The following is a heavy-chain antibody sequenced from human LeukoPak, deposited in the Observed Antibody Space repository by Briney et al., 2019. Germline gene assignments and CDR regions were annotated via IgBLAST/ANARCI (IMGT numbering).Heavy chain of an antibody. Sequence: GGSLRLSCAASGFTFSSYGMHWVRQAPGKGLEWVAVIWYDGSNKYYADSAKGRFTISRDNSKNTLYLQMNSLRAEDTAVYYCAREDEYSSSSDPYYYYGMDVWGQGTTVTVSS. CDR3: AREDEYSSSSDPYYYYGMDV. CDR2: IWYDGSNK. V-gene: IGHV3-33*01. D-gene: IGHD6-6*01. J-gene: IGHJ6*02. CDR1: GFTFSSYG.